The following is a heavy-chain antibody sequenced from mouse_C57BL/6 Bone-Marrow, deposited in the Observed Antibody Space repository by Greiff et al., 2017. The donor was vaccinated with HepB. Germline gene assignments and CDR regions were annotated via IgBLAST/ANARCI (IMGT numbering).Heavy chain of an antibody. Sequence: EVKLVESEGGLVQPGSSMKLSCTASGFTFSDYYMAWVRQVPEKGLEWVANINYDGSSTYYLDSLKSRFIISRDNAKNILYLQMSSLKSEDTATYYCARDRQDGYWGYFDYWGQGTTLTVSS. CDR2: INYDGSST. D-gene: IGHD2-3*01. V-gene: IGHV5-16*01. J-gene: IGHJ2*01. CDR3: ARDRQDGYWGYFDY. CDR1: GFTFSDYY.